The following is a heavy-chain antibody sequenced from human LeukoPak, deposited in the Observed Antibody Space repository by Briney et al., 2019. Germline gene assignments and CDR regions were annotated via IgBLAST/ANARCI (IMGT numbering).Heavy chain of an antibody. J-gene: IGHJ5*02. CDR2: IYTSGST. Sequence: SETLSLTCTVSGGSISSYYWSWIRQPAGKGLEWIGRIYTSGSTNYNPSLKSRVTMSVDTSKNQFSLKLSSVTAADTAVYYCQRQGYYDSSGYYGPWGQGTLVTVSS. D-gene: IGHD3-22*01. V-gene: IGHV4-4*07. CDR3: QRQGYYDSSGYYGP. CDR1: GGSISSYY.